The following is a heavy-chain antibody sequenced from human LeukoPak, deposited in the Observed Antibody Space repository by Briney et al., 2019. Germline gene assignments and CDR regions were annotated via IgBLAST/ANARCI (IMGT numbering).Heavy chain of an antibody. D-gene: IGHD3-10*01. CDR2: ISAYNGNT. CDR3: ARTKFKDKRITMVRGVNELDY. V-gene: IGHV1-18*01. CDR1: GYTFTSYG. J-gene: IGHJ4*02. Sequence: ASVKVSCKASGYTFTSYGIIWVRQAPGQGLEWMGWISAYNGNTNYAQKLQGRVTMTTDTSTSTAYMELRSLRSDDTAVYYCARTKFKDKRITMVRGVNELDYWGQGTLVTVSS.